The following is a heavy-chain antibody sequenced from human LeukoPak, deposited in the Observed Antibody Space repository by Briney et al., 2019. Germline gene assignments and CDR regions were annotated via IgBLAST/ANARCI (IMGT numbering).Heavy chain of an antibody. J-gene: IGHJ4*02. CDR2: ISSSGDTT. Sequence: AGGSLRLSCAASGFTFSTYAMSWVRQAPGKGLEWVSTISSSGDTTFYADSVKGRFTIPRDNSKNTLFLQMSGLRAEDTALYYCAKVFRTTGWEPFDSWGQGTLVTVSS. D-gene: IGHD6-19*01. CDR3: AKVFRTTGWEPFDS. V-gene: IGHV3-23*01. CDR1: GFTFSTYA.